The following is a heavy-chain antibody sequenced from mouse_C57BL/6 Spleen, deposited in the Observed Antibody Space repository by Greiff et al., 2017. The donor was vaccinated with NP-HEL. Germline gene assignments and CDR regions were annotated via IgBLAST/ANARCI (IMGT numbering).Heavy chain of an antibody. CDR1: GFTFSDYG. Sequence: EVRLVESGGGLVKPGGSLKLSCAASGFTFSDYGMHWVRQAPEKGLEWVAYISSGSSTIYYADTVKGRFTISRDNAKNTRFLQMSSLRTEDTAMDYCARPGSGYGYYYAMDYWGQGTSVTVSS. CDR3: ARPGSGYGYYYAMDY. CDR2: ISSGSSTI. V-gene: IGHV5-17*01. D-gene: IGHD3-2*02. J-gene: IGHJ4*01.